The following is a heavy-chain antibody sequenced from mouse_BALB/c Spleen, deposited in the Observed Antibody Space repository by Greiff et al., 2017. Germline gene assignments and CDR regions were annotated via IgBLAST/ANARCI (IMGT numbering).Heavy chain of an antibody. V-gene: IGHV2-9*02. Sequence: VQRVESGPGLVAPSQSLSITCTVSGFSLTSYGVHWVRQPPGKGLEWLGVIWAGGSTNYNSALMSRLSISKDNSKSQVFLKMNSLQTDDTAMYYCARVEGNAWFAYWGQGTLVTVSA. J-gene: IGHJ3*01. D-gene: IGHD2-1*01. CDR1: GFSLTSYG. CDR2: IWAGGST. CDR3: ARVEGNAWFAY.